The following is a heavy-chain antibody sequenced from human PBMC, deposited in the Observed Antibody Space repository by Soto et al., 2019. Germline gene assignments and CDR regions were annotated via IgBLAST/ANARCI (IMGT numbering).Heavy chain of an antibody. Sequence: QVQLQESGPGLVKPSDTLSLICAVSGYSITSSNWWGWIRQSPGKGLEWIGYIHYSGRTYYNPSLNSRVTMSGDTSKNQFSLTLSSVTAVDTAVDYCARMDAAGWYFGLWGRGTLVTVSS. CDR1: GYSITSSNW. V-gene: IGHV4-28*01. CDR3: ARMDAAGWYFGL. D-gene: IGHD6-25*01. CDR2: IHYSGRT. J-gene: IGHJ2*01.